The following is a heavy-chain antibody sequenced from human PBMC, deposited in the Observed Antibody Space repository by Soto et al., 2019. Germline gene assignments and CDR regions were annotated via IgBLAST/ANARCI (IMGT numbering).Heavy chain of an antibody. D-gene: IGHD4-4*01. V-gene: IGHV3-7*04. CDR1: GFTFSDYY. Sequence: GGSLILSCAASGFTFSDYYMSWVRQAPGRGLEWVANIRRDESQKYYVDSVKGRFTISRDNTKNSLYLQMNSLRAEDTAVYYCARDRTDCSSNTCYDVFDIWGQGTMVTVSS. CDR3: ARDRTDCSSNTCYDVFDI. CDR2: IRRDESQK. J-gene: IGHJ3*02.